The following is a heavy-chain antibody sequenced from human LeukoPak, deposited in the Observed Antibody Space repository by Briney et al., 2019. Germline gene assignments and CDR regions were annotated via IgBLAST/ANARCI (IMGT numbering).Heavy chain of an antibody. J-gene: IGHJ4*02. Sequence: GGSLRLSCAASGFTFSSYAMSWVRQAPGKGLEWVSAISGSGGSTYYADSVKGRFTISRDNSKNTLYLQMNSLRAEDTAVYYCAKDVVKIDAIVVAPAAIWGSQDLQFDYWGQGTLVTVSS. D-gene: IGHD2-2*01. CDR1: GFTFSSYA. CDR2: ISGSGGST. V-gene: IGHV3-23*01. CDR3: AKDVVKIDAIVVAPAAIWGSQDLQFDY.